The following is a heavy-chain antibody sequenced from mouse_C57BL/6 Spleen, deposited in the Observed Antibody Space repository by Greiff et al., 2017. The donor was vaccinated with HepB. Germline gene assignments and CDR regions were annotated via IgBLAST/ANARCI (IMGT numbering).Heavy chain of an antibody. CDR3: ARSGVDY. D-gene: IGHD3-1*01. J-gene: IGHJ4*01. V-gene: IGHV1-26*01. CDR2: INPNNGGT. Sequence: EVQLQQSGPELVKPGASVKISCKASGYTFTDYYMNWVKQSHGKSLEWIGDINPNNGGTSYNQKFKGKATLTVYKSSSTAYMELRSLTSEDSAVYYCARSGVDYWGQGTSVTVSS. CDR1: GYTFTDYY.